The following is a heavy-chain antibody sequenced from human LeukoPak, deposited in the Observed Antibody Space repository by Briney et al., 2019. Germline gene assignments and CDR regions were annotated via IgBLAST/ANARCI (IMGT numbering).Heavy chain of an antibody. D-gene: IGHD6-25*01. CDR1: GFTFSDYY. Sequence: GWSMRFSCAASGFTFSDYYMSWIRKAAGKGLELVSYISSSGSTIFQAYSMKGRFTISRDNAKSSLHLQMNHLRAENTAVYYCAIVPSQRLKWGQGTLVTVSS. CDR3: AIVPSQRLK. V-gene: IGHV3-11*01. J-gene: IGHJ4*02. CDR2: ISSSGSTI.